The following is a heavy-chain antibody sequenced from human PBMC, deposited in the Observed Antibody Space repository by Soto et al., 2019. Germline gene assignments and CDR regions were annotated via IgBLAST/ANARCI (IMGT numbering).Heavy chain of an antibody. CDR1: GFTFSSYA. V-gene: IGHV3-23*01. D-gene: IGHD2-15*01. Sequence: PGGSLTLSCAASGFTFSSYAMSWVRQAPGTGLEWVSAISGSGGSTYYADSVKGRFTISRDNSKNTLYLQMNSLRAEDTAVYYCAKRGYCSGGSCYSEHYYYYHYMDVWGKGTTVTVSS. J-gene: IGHJ6*03. CDR3: AKRGYCSGGSCYSEHYYYYHYMDV. CDR2: ISGSGGST.